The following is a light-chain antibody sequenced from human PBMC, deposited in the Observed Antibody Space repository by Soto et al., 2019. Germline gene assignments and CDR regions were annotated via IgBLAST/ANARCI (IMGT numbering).Light chain of an antibody. Sequence: EIVLTQSPGTLSLSPGERATLSCRARQSVSSSYLAWYQQKPGQAPRLLIYGASSRATGSPDRFSGSGSGTDFTRTISRLEPEDFAVYYCQQYGSAPRTFGQGTQVELK. V-gene: IGKV3-20*01. CDR1: QSVSSSY. CDR3: QQYGSAPRT. CDR2: GAS. J-gene: IGKJ1*01.